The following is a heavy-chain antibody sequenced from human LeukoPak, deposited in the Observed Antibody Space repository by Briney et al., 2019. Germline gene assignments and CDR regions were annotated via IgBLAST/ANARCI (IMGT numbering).Heavy chain of an antibody. V-gene: IGHV4-4*02. CDR3: ARGKWSVTMVRGVISYFDY. CDR1: GGSISSSNW. J-gene: IGHJ4*02. CDR2: IYHSGST. Sequence: SETLSLTCAVSGGSISSSNWWSWVRQPPGKGLEWIGEIYHSGSTNYNPSLKSRVTISVDKSKNQFSLKLSSVTAADTAVYYCARGKWSVTMVRGVISYFDYWGQGTLVTVSS. D-gene: IGHD3-10*01.